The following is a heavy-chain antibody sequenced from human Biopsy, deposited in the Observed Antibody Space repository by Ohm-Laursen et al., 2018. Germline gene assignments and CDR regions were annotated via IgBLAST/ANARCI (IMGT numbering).Heavy chain of an antibody. CDR1: GSTLSSYS. CDR3: ARSRGSSGIATIYYYGMDV. J-gene: IGHJ6*02. CDR2: ISSSSDNI. Sequence: SLRLSCAASGSTLSSYSMNWARQTPGKGLEWVSTISSSSDNIYYVDSVKGRFTISRDNAKNSLYLQMNSLRAEDTAVYYCARSRGSSGIATIYYYGMDVWGQGTTVTVSS. V-gene: IGHV3-21*01. D-gene: IGHD3-10*01.